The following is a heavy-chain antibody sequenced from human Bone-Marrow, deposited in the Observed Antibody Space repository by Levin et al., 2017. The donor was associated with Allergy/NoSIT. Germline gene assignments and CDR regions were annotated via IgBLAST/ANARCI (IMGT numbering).Heavy chain of an antibody. D-gene: IGHD6-6*01. V-gene: IGHV3-48*02. Sequence: GESLKISCAASGFTFSSSNMNWVRQAPGKGLEWLSYISSTSGTIYYADSVKGRFTISRDNAKNSLYLQMNSLRDEDTAIYYCARFVEWVEYSSSSVYYNYYMDVWGKGTTVTVSS. CDR3: ARFVEWVEYSSSSVYYNYYMDV. J-gene: IGHJ6*03. CDR2: ISSTSGTI. CDR1: GFTFSSSN.